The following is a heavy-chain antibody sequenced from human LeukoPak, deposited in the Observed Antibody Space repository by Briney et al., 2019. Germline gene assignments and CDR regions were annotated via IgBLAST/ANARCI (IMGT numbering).Heavy chain of an antibody. D-gene: IGHD3-10*01. CDR3: ARGSYGSGSYYNVGPPPPDY. CDR1: GGSISSSSYY. V-gene: IGHV4-61*01. J-gene: IGHJ4*02. Sequence: SETLSLTCTVSGGSISSSSYYWSWIRQPPGKGLEWIGYIYYSGSTNYNPSLKSRVTISVDTSKNQFSLKLSSVTAADTAVYYCARGSYGSGSYYNVGPPPPDYWGQGTLVTVSS. CDR2: IYYSGST.